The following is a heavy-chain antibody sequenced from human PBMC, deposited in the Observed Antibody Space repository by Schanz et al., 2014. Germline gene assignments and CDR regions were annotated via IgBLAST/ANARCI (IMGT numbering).Heavy chain of an antibody. CDR3: ARDSDVSKYNLFDS. J-gene: IGHJ5*01. V-gene: IGHV1-2*06. CDR1: GYTFTGYS. Sequence: QVQLVQSGADVKKPGASVKVSCKASGYTFTGYSMHWVRQAPGQGLEWMGRINPNRGGTNYAQKFQGRVTMTRDTSISTVYMELTRLTFDDTAIYYCARDSDVSKYNLFDSWGQGTLVTVSS. CDR2: INPNRGGT.